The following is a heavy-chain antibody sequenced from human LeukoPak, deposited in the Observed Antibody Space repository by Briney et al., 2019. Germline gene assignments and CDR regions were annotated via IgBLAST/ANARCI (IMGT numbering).Heavy chain of an antibody. CDR3: ARDSSGTAIDY. D-gene: IGHD1-14*01. CDR2: IYYSGST. Sequence: SETLSLTCTVSGGSISSSSNYWGWIRQPPGKGLEWIGSIYYSGSTYYNPSLKSRVTISVDTSKNQFSLKLSSVTAADTAVYYCARDSSGTAIDYWGQGTLVTVSS. CDR1: GGSISSSSNY. V-gene: IGHV4-39*07. J-gene: IGHJ4*02.